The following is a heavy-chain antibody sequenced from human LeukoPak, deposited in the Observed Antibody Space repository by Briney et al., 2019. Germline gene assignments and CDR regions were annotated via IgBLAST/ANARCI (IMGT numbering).Heavy chain of an antibody. CDR1: GGSFSGSN. CDR3: VRAYDY. Sequence: SETLSLTCAVYGGSFSGSNWSWIRRPPGKGLEWIGEIYNSGSTIYDPSLKSRVTISVDTSKNQLSLNLNSVTAADTAVYYCVRAYDYWGQGTLVTVSS. J-gene: IGHJ4*02. V-gene: IGHV4-34*01. CDR2: IYNSGST.